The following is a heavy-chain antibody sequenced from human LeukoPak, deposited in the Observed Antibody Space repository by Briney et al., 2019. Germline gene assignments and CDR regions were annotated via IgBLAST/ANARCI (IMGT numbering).Heavy chain of an antibody. Sequence: ASVKVSCKASGYTFTSYAMHWVRQAPGQRLEWMGWINAGNGNTKYSQKFQGRVTITRDTSASTAYMELSSLRSEDTAVYYCARAHRYGGSYSVNFDYWGQGTLVTVSS. CDR2: INAGNGNT. V-gene: IGHV1-3*01. CDR3: ARAHRYGGSYSVNFDY. D-gene: IGHD1-26*01. J-gene: IGHJ4*02. CDR1: GYTFTSYA.